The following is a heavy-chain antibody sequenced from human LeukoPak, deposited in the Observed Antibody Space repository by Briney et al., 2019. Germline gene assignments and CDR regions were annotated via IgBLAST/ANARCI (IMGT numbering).Heavy chain of an antibody. D-gene: IGHD6-19*01. CDR1: GFSFSDYA. Sequence: GGSLRLSCAASGFSFSDYAMSWVRQAPGKGLEWVSGFSESFSGSGGKTHSADSVKGRFTISRDNSKNTLYLQMNSLRAEDTAVYYCAKAPYTSGWNPYDYWGQGTLVTVSS. V-gene: IGHV3-23*01. CDR3: AKAPYTSGWNPYDY. J-gene: IGHJ4*02. CDR2: FSESFSGSGGKT.